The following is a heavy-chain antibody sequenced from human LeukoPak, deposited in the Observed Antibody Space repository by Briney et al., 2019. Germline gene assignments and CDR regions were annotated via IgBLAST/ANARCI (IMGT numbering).Heavy chain of an antibody. CDR1: LDSTTSNF. D-gene: IGHD3-3*01. CDR2: IHRSGSP. Sequence: KPSETLSLTCTVSLDSTTSNFWSWVRQPPGKGQEWIGEIHRSGSPNYNPSLQSRVTISIDRSRNQIALELSSVTAADTAVYYCAREIFGGYNPGAYWGQGILVTVSS. CDR3: AREIFGGYNPGAY. V-gene: IGHV4-4*02. J-gene: IGHJ4*02.